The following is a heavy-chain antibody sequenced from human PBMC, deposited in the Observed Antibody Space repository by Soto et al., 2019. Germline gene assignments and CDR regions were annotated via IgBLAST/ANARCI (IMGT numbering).Heavy chain of an antibody. CDR3: AKPNLYCSSTSCYDY. J-gene: IGHJ4*02. CDR2: ISGSGHST. V-gene: IGHV3-23*01. CDR1: GFTFSSHA. D-gene: IGHD2-2*01. Sequence: PGGSLRLSCAASGFTFSSHAMSWVRQVPGKGLDWVSAISGSGHSTYYADSVKGRFTISRDNSKSTVYLQMNSLTDEDTAVYYCAKPNLYCSSTSCYDYWGQGTLVTVSS.